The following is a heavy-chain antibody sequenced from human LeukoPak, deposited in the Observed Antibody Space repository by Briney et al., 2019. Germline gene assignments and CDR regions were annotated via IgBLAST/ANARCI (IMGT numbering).Heavy chain of an antibody. V-gene: IGHV1-69*06. CDR1: GGTFSSYA. J-gene: IGHJ4*02. D-gene: IGHD6-13*01. Sequence: ASVKVSCKASGGTFSSYAISWVRQAPGQGLEWMGGIIPIFGTANYVQKFQGRVTITADKSTSTAYMELSSLRSEDTAVYYCARGCIAAAGTCYWGQGTLVTVSS. CDR2: IIPIFGTA. CDR3: ARGCIAAAGTCY.